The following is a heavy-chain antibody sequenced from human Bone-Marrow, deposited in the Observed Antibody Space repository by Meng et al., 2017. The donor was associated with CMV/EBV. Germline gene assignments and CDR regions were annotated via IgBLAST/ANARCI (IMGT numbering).Heavy chain of an antibody. J-gene: IGHJ4*02. CDR3: ARDRSYGAGFDY. Sequence: GGSLRLSCAASGFTFSSYEMNWVRQAPGKGLEWVSYISSSGSTIYYADSVKGRFTISRDNAKNSLYLQMNSLRAEDTAVYFCARDRSYGAGFDYWGQGTLVTVSS. V-gene: IGHV3-48*03. CDR1: GFTFSSYE. CDR2: ISSSGSTI. D-gene: IGHD5-18*01.